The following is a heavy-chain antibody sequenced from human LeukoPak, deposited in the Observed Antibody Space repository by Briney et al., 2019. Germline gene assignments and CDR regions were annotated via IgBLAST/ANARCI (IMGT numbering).Heavy chain of an antibody. CDR1: GFTFSSCW. Sequence: GGSLRLSCAGSGFTFSSCWMNWIRQAPGKGLEWVANIKQDGSERDYVDSVKGRFTISRDNAKNSQYLQMNSLRVEDTAVYYCARDSDVPFDYWGQGTLVTVSS. D-gene: IGHD3-10*01. V-gene: IGHV3-7*03. J-gene: IGHJ4*02. CDR2: IKQDGSER. CDR3: ARDSDVPFDY.